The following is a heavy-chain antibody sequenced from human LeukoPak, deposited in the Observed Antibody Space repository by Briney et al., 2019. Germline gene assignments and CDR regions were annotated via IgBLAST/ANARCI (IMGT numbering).Heavy chain of an antibody. J-gene: IGHJ2*01. D-gene: IGHD3-10*02. CDR3: ARRREPWSSVRVGWYFDL. CDR1: GGSISSYY. CDR2: IYYSGST. V-gene: IGHV4-59*08. Sequence: SETLSLTCTVSGGSISSYYWSWIRQPPGKGLEWIGYIYYSGSTNYHPSLKSRVTISVDTSKNQFSLKLSSVTAADTAVYYCARRREPWSSVRVGWYFDLWGRGTLVTVSS.